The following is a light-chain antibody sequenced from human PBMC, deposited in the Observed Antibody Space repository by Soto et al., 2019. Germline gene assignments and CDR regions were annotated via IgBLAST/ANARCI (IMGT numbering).Light chain of an antibody. Sequence: DIQMTQSPSSLSASVGDRVTITCQASQDISHYLNWYQQKPGKAPKLLIYDASNLQTGVPSRFSASGSGTEFTFTISSLQPEDIATYYCQQYHDLRTFGQGTKVEIK. CDR1: QDISHY. CDR2: DAS. J-gene: IGKJ1*01. V-gene: IGKV1-33*01. CDR3: QQYHDLRT.